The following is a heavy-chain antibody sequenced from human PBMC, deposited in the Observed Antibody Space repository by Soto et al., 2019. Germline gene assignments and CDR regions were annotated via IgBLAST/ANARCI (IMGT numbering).Heavy chain of an antibody. J-gene: IGHJ4*02. V-gene: IGHV1-69*01. CDR2: IIPIFGTA. D-gene: IGHD3-10*01. Sequence: QVQLVQSGAEVKKPGSSVKVSCKASGGTFSSYAISWVRQAPGQGLEWMGGIIPIFGTANYAQKFQGRVTITADESTSTAYMELSSLRSEDTAVYYCARSSYYYGSGSYRSPNDYWGQGTLVTVSS. CDR3: ARSSYYYGSGSYRSPNDY. CDR1: GGTFSSYA.